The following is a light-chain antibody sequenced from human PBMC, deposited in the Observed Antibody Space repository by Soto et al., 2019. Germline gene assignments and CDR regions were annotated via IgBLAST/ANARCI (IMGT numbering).Light chain of an antibody. J-gene: IGKJ5*01. CDR1: QSIITY. CDR2: CAS. Sequence: IQMTQSPSSLSAATGDRVTITCRASQSIITYLAWYQQKPGKAPKLLIYCASTLQSGVPSRFSGSGSGTDFTLTISCLQSEDFATYYCQQYYSNVPITFGQGTRLEIK. V-gene: IGKV1-8*01. CDR3: QQYYSNVPIT.